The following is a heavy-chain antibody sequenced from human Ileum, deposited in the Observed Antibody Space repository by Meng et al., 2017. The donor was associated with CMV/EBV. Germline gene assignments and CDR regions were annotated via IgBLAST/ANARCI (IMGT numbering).Heavy chain of an antibody. CDR3: AREPSIAVAGTGGYFDY. V-gene: IGHV4-39*07. D-gene: IGHD6-19*01. CDR1: VGSISSSSYY. J-gene: IGHJ4*02. Sequence: HLQLQEPGPGLVKPSETLSLTCTVSVGSISSSSYYWGWIRQPPGKGLEWIGSIYYSGSTYYNPSLKSRVTISVDTSKNQFSLKLSSVTAADTAVYYCAREPSIAVAGTGGYFDYWGQGTLVTVSS. CDR2: IYYSGST.